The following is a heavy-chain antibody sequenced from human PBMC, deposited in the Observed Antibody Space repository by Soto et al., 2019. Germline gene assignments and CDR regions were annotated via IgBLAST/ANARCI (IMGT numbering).Heavy chain of an antibody. CDR2: ISDDGSNK. CDR1: GFTFSSYA. J-gene: IGHJ4*02. CDR3: ARDRQWLATFDY. D-gene: IGHD6-19*01. V-gene: IGHV3-30-3*01. Sequence: QVQLVESGGGVVQPGRSLRLSCAASGFTFSSYAMHGVRQAPGKGLEWVAVISDDGSNKYYADSVKGRFTVSRDNSKNTLYLQMNSLRAEDTAVYYCARDRQWLATFDYWGQVTLVTVSS.